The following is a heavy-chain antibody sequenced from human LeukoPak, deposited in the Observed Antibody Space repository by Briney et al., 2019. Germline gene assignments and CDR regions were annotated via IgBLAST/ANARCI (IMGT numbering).Heavy chain of an antibody. V-gene: IGHV3-21*01. Sequence: GGSLRLSCAASGFIFSPYGMTWVRQAPGKGLEWVSTITRSDYPSYTDSVKGRFTISRDNAKNSLYLQMNSLRAEDTAVYYCARGGTPYYFDYWGQGTLVTVSS. J-gene: IGHJ4*02. CDR2: TITRSDYP. D-gene: IGHD1-1*01. CDR3: ARGGTPYYFDY. CDR1: GFIFSPYG.